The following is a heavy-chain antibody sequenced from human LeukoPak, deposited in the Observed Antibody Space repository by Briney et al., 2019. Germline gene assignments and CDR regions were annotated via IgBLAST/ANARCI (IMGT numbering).Heavy chain of an antibody. D-gene: IGHD1-26*01. V-gene: IGHV3-20*01. CDR2: IIWDGGST. J-gene: IGHJ3*02. CDR1: GFTFDDYG. Sequence: GGSLRLSCAASGFTFDDYGMSWVRQVPGKGLEWVSGIIWDGGSTAYADSMKGRFTISRDNAKNSLYLQMNSLRAEDTALYHCARGNKVGATTTRNAFDIWGQGTMVTVSS. CDR3: ARGNKVGATTTRNAFDI.